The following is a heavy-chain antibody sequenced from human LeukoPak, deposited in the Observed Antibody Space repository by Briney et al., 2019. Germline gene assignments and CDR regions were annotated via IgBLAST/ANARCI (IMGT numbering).Heavy chain of an antibody. J-gene: IGHJ4*02. D-gene: IGHD1-26*01. CDR1: GFTFRTYW. Sequence: GGSLRLSCAVSGFTFRTYWMHWVRHVPGEGLVWVSRINEDGSITNYADSVKGRFSISRDNARNTLYLQMNSLRAEDTAVYYCGRDLGGRSGYWGQGTLVTVSS. CDR3: GRDLGGRSGY. V-gene: IGHV3-74*01. CDR2: INEDGSIT.